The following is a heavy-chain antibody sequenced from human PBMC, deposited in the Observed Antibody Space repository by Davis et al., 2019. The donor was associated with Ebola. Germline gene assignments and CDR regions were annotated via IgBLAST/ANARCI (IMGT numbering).Heavy chain of an antibody. D-gene: IGHD6-19*01. J-gene: IGHJ2*01. CDR3: AKDRAAVADWYFDL. V-gene: IGHV3-30*02. CDR2: IRYDGSNK. CDR1: GFTFSSYG. Sequence: GGSLRLSCAASGFTFSSYGMHWVRQAPGKGLEWVAFIRYDGSNKYYADSVKGRFTISRDNSKNTLYLQMNSLRAEDTAVYYCAKDRAAVADWYFDLWGRGTLVTVSS.